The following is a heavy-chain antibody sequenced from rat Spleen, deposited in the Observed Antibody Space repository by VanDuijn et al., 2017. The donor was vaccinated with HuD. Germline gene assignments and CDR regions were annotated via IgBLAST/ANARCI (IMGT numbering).Heavy chain of an antibody. CDR3: ARDDVMDA. CDR2: MWRSGST. V-gene: IGHV2S63*01. CDR1: GFSFTDYS. J-gene: IGHJ4*01. Sequence: EVQLKESGPGLVQPSQTLSLTCTVSGFSFTDYSLHWVRQPPGKGLEWMGVMWRSGSTEYNSGLKSRLSISWDTSKRQVFLKMSSLQTEDTATYYCARDDVMDAWGQGASVTVSS.